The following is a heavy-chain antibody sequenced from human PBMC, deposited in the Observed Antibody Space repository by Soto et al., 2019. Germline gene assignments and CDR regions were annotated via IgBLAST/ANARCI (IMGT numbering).Heavy chain of an antibody. Sequence: PGGSLRLSCVGSGFTFSRNGMNWVRQAPGKGLEWISFISPSSDIIYYADSVRGRFTISRDHAKNSLYLQMNSLRDEDTAVYYCARDWGVYDSNTNTYIPHLDYWGQGALVTVSS. CDR2: ISPSSDII. CDR3: ARDWGVYDSNTNTYIPHLDY. CDR1: GFTFSRNG. D-gene: IGHD2-8*01. V-gene: IGHV3-48*02. J-gene: IGHJ4*02.